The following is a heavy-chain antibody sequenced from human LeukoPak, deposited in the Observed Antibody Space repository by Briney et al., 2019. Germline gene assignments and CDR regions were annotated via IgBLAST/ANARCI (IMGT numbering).Heavy chain of an antibody. D-gene: IGHD2-2*01. CDR2: IIPILGIA. Sequence: SVKVSCKASGGTFSSYAISWVRQAPGQGLEWMGRIIPILGIANYAQKFQGRVTITADKSTSTAYMELSSLRSEDTAVYYCARDREVVPAAPSLYWGYGMDVWGQGTTVTVSS. J-gene: IGHJ6*02. CDR3: ARDREVVPAAPSLYWGYGMDV. CDR1: GGTFSSYA. V-gene: IGHV1-69*04.